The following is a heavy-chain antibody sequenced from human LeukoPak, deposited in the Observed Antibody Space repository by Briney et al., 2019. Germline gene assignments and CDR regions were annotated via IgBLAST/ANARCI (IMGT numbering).Heavy chain of an antibody. V-gene: IGHV1-18*01. CDR1: GYTFTNYG. Sequence: ASAKVSCKASGYTFTNYGISWVRQAPGQGLEWMGWISSYNGNTNYVQKLQGRVTMTTDTSTSTAYMELRSLRSDDTAVYYCARDLRYRSGWSASGMDVWGKGTTVTIHS. J-gene: IGHJ6*04. CDR3: ARDLRYRSGWSASGMDV. CDR2: ISSYNGNT. D-gene: IGHD6-19*01.